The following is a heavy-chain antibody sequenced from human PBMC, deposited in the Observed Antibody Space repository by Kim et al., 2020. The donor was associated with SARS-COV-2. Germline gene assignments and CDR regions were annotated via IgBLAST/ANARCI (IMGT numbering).Heavy chain of an antibody. CDR2: ISYDGSNK. D-gene: IGHD2-21*02. J-gene: IGHJ2*01. CDR3: ARAQNIVVVTAISWYFDL. CDR1: GFTFSSYA. V-gene: IGHV3-30*04. Sequence: GGSLRLSCAASGFTFSSYAMHWVRQAPGKGLEWVAVISYDGSNKYYADSVKGRFTISRDNSKNTLYLQMNSLRAEDTAVYYCARAQNIVVVTAISWYFDLWGRGTLVTVSS.